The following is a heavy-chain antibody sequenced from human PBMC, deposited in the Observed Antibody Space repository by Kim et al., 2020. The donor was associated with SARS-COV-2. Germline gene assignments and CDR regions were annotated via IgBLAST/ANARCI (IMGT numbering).Heavy chain of an antibody. D-gene: IGHD6-25*01. Sequence: SETLSLTCAVYGGSFSGYYWSWIRQPPGKGLEWIGEINHSGSTNYNPSLKSRVTISVDTSKNQFSLKLSSVTAADTAVYYCARVPAATSWDYWGQGTLVTVSS. CDR1: GGSFSGYY. J-gene: IGHJ4*02. CDR2: INHSGST. V-gene: IGHV4-34*01. CDR3: ARVPAATSWDY.